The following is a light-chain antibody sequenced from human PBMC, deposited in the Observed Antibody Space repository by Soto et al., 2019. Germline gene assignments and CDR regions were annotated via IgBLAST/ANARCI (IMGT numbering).Light chain of an antibody. CDR1: SSDIGRYNF. Sequence: QSVLTQPASMSGSPGQSITISCTGTSSDIGRYNFVSWYQHHPGKAPKLIIYEATKRPSGVSYRFSGSKSGNTASLTISGLQAEEEADYYCTSYTITSPYVFGTGTKGTVL. V-gene: IGLV2-14*01. J-gene: IGLJ1*01. CDR3: TSYTITSPYV. CDR2: EAT.